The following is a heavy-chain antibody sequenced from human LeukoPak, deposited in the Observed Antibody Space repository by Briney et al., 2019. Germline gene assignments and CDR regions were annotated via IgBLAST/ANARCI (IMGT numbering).Heavy chain of an antibody. J-gene: IGHJ4*02. Sequence: SVKVSCKASGGTFSSYAISWVRQAPGQGLEWMGRIIPIFGIANYAQKFQGGVTITADKSTSTAYMELSSLRSEDTAVYYCARDQPSSDIVATIMYYFDYWGQGTLVTVSS. V-gene: IGHV1-69*04. CDR2: IIPIFGIA. CDR3: ARDQPSSDIVATIMYYFDY. D-gene: IGHD5-12*01. CDR1: GGTFSSYA.